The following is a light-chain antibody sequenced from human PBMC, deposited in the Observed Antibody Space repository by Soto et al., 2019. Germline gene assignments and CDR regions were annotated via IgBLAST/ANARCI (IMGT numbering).Light chain of an antibody. CDR2: DAS. J-gene: IGKJ1*01. CDR3: QNYNSYPRT. Sequence: DLQMTQSPSTLSASVGDRVTITCRASQSISSWLAWYQQKPGKAPKLLIYDASSLESGVPSRFSGSGSGTEVTLTISSLQPDDCASYYCQNYNSYPRTFGQGTKVEIK. CDR1: QSISSW. V-gene: IGKV1-5*01.